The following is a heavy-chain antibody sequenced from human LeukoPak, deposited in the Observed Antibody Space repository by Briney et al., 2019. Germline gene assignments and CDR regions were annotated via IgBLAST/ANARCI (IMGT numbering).Heavy chain of an antibody. CDR2: IDWDADT. Sequence: SGPALVKPTQTLTLTCTSSGFSLSTSGMCVSWIRQPPGKALEWLALIDWDADTYYSTSLKTRLTISKDTSKNQVVLTMTNMDPVDTATYYCTRTYSGSYPVHYWGQGTLVTISS. CDR1: GFSLSTSGMC. D-gene: IGHD1-26*01. V-gene: IGHV2-70*13. CDR3: TRTYSGSYPVHY. J-gene: IGHJ4*02.